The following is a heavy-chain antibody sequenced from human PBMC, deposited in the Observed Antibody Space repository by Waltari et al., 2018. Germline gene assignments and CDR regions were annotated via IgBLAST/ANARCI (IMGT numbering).Heavy chain of an antibody. CDR3: ARDNGDSSVDS. CDR2: IYYSGTT. V-gene: IGHV4-31*03. Sequence: QVQLQASGPGLVKPSQTLSLTCTVSGGPISRGGYYWSWIRQHPGKGLEWMGYIYYSGTTYYNPSLKSRINISVDTSKNLFSLKLSSVTAADTAVYYCARDNGDSSVDSWGQGALVTVSS. J-gene: IGHJ5*01. D-gene: IGHD3-22*01. CDR1: GGPISRGGYY.